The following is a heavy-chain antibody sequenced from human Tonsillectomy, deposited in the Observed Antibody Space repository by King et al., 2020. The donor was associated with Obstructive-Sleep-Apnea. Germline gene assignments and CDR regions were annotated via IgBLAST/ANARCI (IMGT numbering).Heavy chain of an antibody. V-gene: IGHV4-59*01. Sequence: VQLQESGPGLVKPSETLSLTCTVSGGSISSYYWSWIRQPPGKGLEWVGDIYYSVRTNYNPSPKSRGTISVDTSKNQFSLKLSSVTAADTAVYYCARRVNSGWFDPWGQGTLVTVSS. J-gene: IGHJ5*02. CDR2: IYYSVRT. CDR3: ARRVNSGWFDP. CDR1: GGSISSYY. D-gene: IGHD3-10*01.